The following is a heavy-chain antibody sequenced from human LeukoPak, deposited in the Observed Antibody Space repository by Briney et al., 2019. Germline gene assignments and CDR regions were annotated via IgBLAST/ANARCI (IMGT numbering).Heavy chain of an antibody. J-gene: IGHJ4*02. CDR2: ISYDGSNK. CDR3: ARDPTRLYSSSWYYFDY. D-gene: IGHD6-13*01. CDR1: GFTFSSYG. V-gene: IGHV3-30*03. Sequence: GGSLRLSCAASGFTFSSYGMHWVRQAPGKGLEWVAVISYDGSNKYYADSVKGRFTISRDNSKNTLYLQMNSLRAEDTAVYYCARDPTRLYSSSWYYFDYWGQGTLVTVSS.